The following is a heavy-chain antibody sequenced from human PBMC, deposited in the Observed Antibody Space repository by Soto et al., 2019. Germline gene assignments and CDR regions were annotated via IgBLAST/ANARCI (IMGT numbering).Heavy chain of an antibody. CDR2: ISSSSSYI. J-gene: IGHJ4*01. CDR3: ASLSRFALDY. CDR1: GFTFSSYT. Sequence: GGSLRLSCAASGFTFSSYTMNWVRQAPGKGLEWVSSISSSSSYIYYTDSVKGRFTISRDNAKNSLYLQMNSLRAEDTAVYYCASLSRFALDYWGQGTLVTVPQ. V-gene: IGHV3-21*01. D-gene: IGHD3-10*01.